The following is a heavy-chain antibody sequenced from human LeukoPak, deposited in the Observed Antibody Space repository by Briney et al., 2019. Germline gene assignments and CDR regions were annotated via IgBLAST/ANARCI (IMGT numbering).Heavy chain of an antibody. CDR3: VRVVTTSSGWNHFDN. V-gene: IGHV3-72*01. CDR1: GFAITDHH. J-gene: IGHJ4*02. Sequence: QAGGSLRLSCAASGFAITDHHMAWVRQAPGKGMEWVGRSQTTKPNSCTTEYAASVKGRFTISRDDSKNSLYLQLNSLKTEDTAVYYCVRVVTTSSGWNHFDNWGQGTLVTVSS. D-gene: IGHD6-25*01. CDR2: SQTTKPNSCTT.